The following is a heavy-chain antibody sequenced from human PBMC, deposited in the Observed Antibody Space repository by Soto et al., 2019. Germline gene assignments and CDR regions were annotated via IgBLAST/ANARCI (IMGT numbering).Heavy chain of an antibody. J-gene: IGHJ6*03. Sequence: GGSLRLSCAASGFTVSSNYMSWVRQAPGKGLEWVSVIYSGGSTYYADSVKGRFTISRHNSKSTLYLQMNSLRAEDTAVYYCARGIWSGYSHYYYYYMDVWGKGTTVTVSS. CDR3: ARGIWSGYSHYYYYYMDV. V-gene: IGHV3-53*04. CDR1: GFTVSSNY. D-gene: IGHD3-3*01. CDR2: IYSGGST.